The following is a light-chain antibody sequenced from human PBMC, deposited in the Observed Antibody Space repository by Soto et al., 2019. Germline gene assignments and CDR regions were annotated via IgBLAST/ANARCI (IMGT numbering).Light chain of an antibody. V-gene: IGLV1-40*01. CDR3: QSYDSSLSGYV. CDR1: SSNIGAGYD. CDR2: GNS. J-gene: IGLJ1*01. Sequence: QSVLTQPPSVSGAPGQRVTISCTGSSSNIGAGYDVHWYQQLPGTAPKLLIYGNSNRPSGVPYRFSGSTSCTSASLAITGLQAEDEADYYCQSYDSSLSGYVFGTGTKLTVL.